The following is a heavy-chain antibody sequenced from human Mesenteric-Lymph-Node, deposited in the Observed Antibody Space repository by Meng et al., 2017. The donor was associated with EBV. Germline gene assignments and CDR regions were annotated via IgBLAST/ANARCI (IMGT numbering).Heavy chain of an antibody. V-gene: IGHV4-31*03. D-gene: IGHD3-10*01. CDR3: ARASYGSGSPLGESWFDP. J-gene: IGHJ5*02. CDR2: IHDSEST. CDR1: VGSISSGGYY. Sequence: QVYVQGCGPGPVKTSQTRSLTCTVSVGSISSGGYYWSWISQHQGKGLEWMRYIHDSESTYYNPSLKSRVTVSADTSKNQFSLKLSSVTAADKAVYYCARASYGSGSPLGESWFDPWGQGTLVTVSS.